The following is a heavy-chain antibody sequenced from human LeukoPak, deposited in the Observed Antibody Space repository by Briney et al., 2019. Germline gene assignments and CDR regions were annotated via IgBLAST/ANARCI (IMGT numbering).Heavy chain of an antibody. V-gene: IGHV3-23*01. CDR1: GFTFSSYA. D-gene: IGHD5-18*01. Sequence: GGSLRLSCAASGFTFSSYAMSWVRQAPGKGLEWVSAISGSGGSTYYADSVKGRFTIPRDNSKNTLYLQMNSLRAEDTAVYYCAKDPRNSGYSYGYSSHWGQGTLVTVSS. CDR2: ISGSGGST. J-gene: IGHJ4*02. CDR3: AKDPRNSGYSYGYSSH.